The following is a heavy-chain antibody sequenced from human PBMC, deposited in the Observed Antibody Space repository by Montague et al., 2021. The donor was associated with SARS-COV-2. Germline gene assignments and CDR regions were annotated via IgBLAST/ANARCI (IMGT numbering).Heavy chain of an antibody. CDR3: ARGGTYHYGTDV. Sequence: SETLSLTCAVSDGSISSPNWWNWVRQPPGKGLEWIGEIYYAGNTNYNPSLKSRVTIFIDKSKNHFSLQLSPVTAADTAVYYCARGGTYHYGTDVWGQGTTVAVSS. D-gene: IGHD3-16*01. CDR2: IYYAGNT. CDR1: DGSISSPNW. J-gene: IGHJ6*02. V-gene: IGHV4-4*02.